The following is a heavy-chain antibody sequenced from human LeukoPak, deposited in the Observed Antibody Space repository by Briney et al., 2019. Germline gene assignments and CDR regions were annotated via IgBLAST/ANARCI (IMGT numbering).Heavy chain of an antibody. D-gene: IGHD5-18*01. J-gene: IGHJ4*02. V-gene: IGHV4-59*11. CDR3: ATIKRGDIFGYFDF. Sequence: PSETLSLTCTVPGDSISSHYWSWIRQPPGKGLEWIGYMSDSVRTKDNPSLNSRVTLSADTSKNQFSLRLNSVTAADTAVYYCATIKRGDIFGYFDFWGRESWSPFPQ. CDR1: GDSISSHY. CDR2: MSDSVRT.